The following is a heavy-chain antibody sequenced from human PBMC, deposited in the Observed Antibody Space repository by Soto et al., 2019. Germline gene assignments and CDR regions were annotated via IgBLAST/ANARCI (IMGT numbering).Heavy chain of an antibody. Sequence: LSETLSLTCAVSGGSVSSSNGCSWVRQPPGKGLEWIGEIYHGGSTNYNPSLKSRVTMSVDKSKNQFSLKLTSVTAADTAVYYCARGVTYYFDFWGQGTLVTVSS. CDR2: IYHGGST. J-gene: IGHJ4*02. CDR1: GGSVSSSNG. D-gene: IGHD2-21*02. V-gene: IGHV4-4*02. CDR3: ARGVTYYFDF.